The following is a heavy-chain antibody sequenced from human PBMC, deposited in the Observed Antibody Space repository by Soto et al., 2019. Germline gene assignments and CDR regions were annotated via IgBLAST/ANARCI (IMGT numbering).Heavy chain of an antibody. D-gene: IGHD3-9*01. J-gene: IGHJ4*02. CDR1: GYTFTSYG. CDR2: ISAYNGNT. V-gene: IGHV1-18*01. Sequence: GASVKVCCKASGYTFTSYGISWVRQAPGQGLEWMGWISAYNGNTNYAQKLQGRVTMTTDTSTSTAYMELRSLRSDDTAVYYCARARYDILTGYSTSDYWGQGTLVTVSS. CDR3: ARARYDILTGYSTSDY.